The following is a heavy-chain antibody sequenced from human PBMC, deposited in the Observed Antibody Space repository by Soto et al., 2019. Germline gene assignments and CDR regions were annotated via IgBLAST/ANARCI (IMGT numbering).Heavy chain of an antibody. J-gene: IGHJ6*02. Sequence: GESLKISCKGAGYSFSDYWIGWVRQMPGKGLEWMGIIYPGDSGARYSPSFQGQVSISADKSVNTAYLQWGSLKASDTAMYYCARQTTGWFGMDVWGQGATVTVSS. D-gene: IGHD6-19*01. V-gene: IGHV5-51*01. CDR3: ARQTTGWFGMDV. CDR2: IYPGDSGA. CDR1: GYSFSDYW.